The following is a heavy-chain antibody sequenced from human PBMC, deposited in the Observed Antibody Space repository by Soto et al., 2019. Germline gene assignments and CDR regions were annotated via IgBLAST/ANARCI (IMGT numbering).Heavy chain of an antibody. CDR2: INPNSGGT. J-gene: IGHJ4*02. V-gene: IGHV1-2*02. CDR1: GYTFTGYY. CDR3: ATNSGQLVRRGSFDY. Sequence: GASVKVSCKASGYTFTGYYMHWVRQAPGQGLEWMGWINPNSGGTNYAQKFQGRVTMTRDTSISTAYMELSRLRSDDTAVYYCATNSGQLVRRGSFDYWGQGTLVTVSS. D-gene: IGHD6-6*01.